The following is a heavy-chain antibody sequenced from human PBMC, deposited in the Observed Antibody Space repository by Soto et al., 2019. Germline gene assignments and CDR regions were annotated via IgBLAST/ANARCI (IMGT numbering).Heavy chain of an antibody. CDR1: GFTFSSYA. V-gene: IGHV3-30*09. CDR3: ARGPSSLTRFDY. D-gene: IGHD2-2*01. J-gene: IGHJ4*02. Sequence: PGGSLRLSCAASGFTFSSYALHWVRQAPGKGLEGVAVISYDGSNKDYADSVKGRFAISRDNSKNTLYLQMNSLRAEDTAVYYCARGPSSLTRFDYWGQGTLVTVSS. CDR2: ISYDGSNK.